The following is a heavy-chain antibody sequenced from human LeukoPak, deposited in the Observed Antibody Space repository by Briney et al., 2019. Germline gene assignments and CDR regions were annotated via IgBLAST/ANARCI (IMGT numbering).Heavy chain of an antibody. J-gene: IGHJ6*02. CDR3: ARDIVVVPAAMRHYYGMDV. CDR2: ISYDGSNK. Sequence: GGSLGLSCAASGFTFSSYAMHWVRQAPGKGLEWVAVISYDGSNKYYADSVKGRFTISRDNSKNTLYLQMNSLRAEDTAVYYCARDIVVVPAAMRHYYGMDVWGQGTTVTVSS. D-gene: IGHD2-2*01. CDR1: GFTFSSYA. V-gene: IGHV3-30-3*01.